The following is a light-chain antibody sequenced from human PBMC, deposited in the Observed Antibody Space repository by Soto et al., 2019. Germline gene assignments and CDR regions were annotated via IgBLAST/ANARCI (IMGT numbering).Light chain of an antibody. V-gene: IGLV1-47*01. CDR3: AAWDDSLSGYV. J-gene: IGLJ1*01. Sequence: QSVLTQPPSASGTPGQRVTISCSGSSSNIGSNYVYWYQQLPGTAPKLLIYMNNQRPSGVTDRFSGSKSGTSASLAISGLRSEDEADYYCAAWDDSLSGYVFGTGTKLTVL. CDR2: MNN. CDR1: SSNIGSNY.